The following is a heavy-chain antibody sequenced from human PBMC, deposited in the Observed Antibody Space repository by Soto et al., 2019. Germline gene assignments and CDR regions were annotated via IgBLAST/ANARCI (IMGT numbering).Heavy chain of an antibody. Sequence: PSETLSLTCAVYGGSFSGYYWSWIRQPPGKGLEWIGEINHSGSTNYNPSLKSRVTISVDTSKNQFSLKLSSVTAADTAVYYCARGLSSTSSRGFDPWGQGTLVTVSS. J-gene: IGHJ5*02. CDR2: INHSGST. CDR1: GGSFSGYY. CDR3: ARGLSSTSSRGFDP. D-gene: IGHD2-2*01. V-gene: IGHV4-34*01.